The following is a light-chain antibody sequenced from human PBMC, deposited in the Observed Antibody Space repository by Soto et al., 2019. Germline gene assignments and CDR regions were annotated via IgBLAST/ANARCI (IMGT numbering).Light chain of an antibody. Sequence: QAMLTQPRSVSASPGQSVTISCTGTRSDVGGYNYVSWYQHHPGKAPKLMIYGVSERPSGVPDRFSGSKSGNTASLTISGLQAEDEADYYCCSYAGTPYVFGTGTKVTVL. V-gene: IGLV2-11*01. CDR2: GVS. CDR3: CSYAGTPYV. CDR1: RSDVGGYNY. J-gene: IGLJ1*01.